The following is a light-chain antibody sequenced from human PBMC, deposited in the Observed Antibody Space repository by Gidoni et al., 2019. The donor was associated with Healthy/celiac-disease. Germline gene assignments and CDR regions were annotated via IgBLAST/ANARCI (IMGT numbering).Light chain of an antibody. J-gene: IGKJ4*01. V-gene: IGKV1-8*01. CDR3: QQYYSYPLT. CDR1: QGISSY. CDR2: AAS. Sequence: AIRMTQSPSSLSASTGDRVTITCRASQGISSYLAWYQQKPGKAPKLLIYAASTLQSGVPSRFSGSGSGTDFTLTFSCLQSEDFATYYCQQYYSYPLTFGGGTKVEIK.